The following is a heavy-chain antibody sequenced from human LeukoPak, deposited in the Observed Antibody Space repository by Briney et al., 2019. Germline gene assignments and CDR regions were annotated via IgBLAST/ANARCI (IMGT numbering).Heavy chain of an antibody. J-gene: IGHJ3*02. D-gene: IGHD1-26*01. V-gene: IGHV3-20*04. Sequence: GGSLRLSCAASGFTFDDYCMSWVRQAPGKGLEWVAGINWNGGSTGYADSVRGRFTISRDNAKNSLYLQMNSLRAEDTAVYYCASQVGDASDIWGQGTMVTVSS. CDR2: INWNGGST. CDR3: ASQVGDASDI. CDR1: GFTFDDYC.